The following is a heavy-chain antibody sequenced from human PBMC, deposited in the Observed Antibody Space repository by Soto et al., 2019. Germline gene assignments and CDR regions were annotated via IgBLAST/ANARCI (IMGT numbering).Heavy chain of an antibody. V-gene: IGHV3-23*01. J-gene: IGHJ4*02. D-gene: IGHD2-21*02. CDR3: AHNCGVDCHSVFFY. Sequence: EVQLLEFGGGLVQPGGSLRLSCAASGFTFSNYAMSWVRQAPGKGLEWVSGISGGGGSSYYADSVKGRFTISRDNSKNTLYLQMNSLRAEDTVVYYCAHNCGVDCHSVFFYWGQGTLVIVSS. CDR2: ISGGGGSS. CDR1: GFTFSNYA.